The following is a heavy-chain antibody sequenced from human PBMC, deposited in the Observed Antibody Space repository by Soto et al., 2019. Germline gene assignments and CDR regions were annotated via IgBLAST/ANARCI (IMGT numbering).Heavy chain of an antibody. D-gene: IGHD6-13*01. J-gene: IGHJ4*02. Sequence: EVQLVESGGGLVQPGGSLRLSCAASGFTFSDHYMDWVRQAPGKGLEWVGRARDKAHSYTTEYAPSVKGRFTISRDDSKYSLYLQMNSLKSENTAVYYCARIYSSAWYGSFFDYCGQGTLVTVAS. CDR3: ARIYSSAWYGSFFDY. CDR2: ARDKAHSYTT. V-gene: IGHV3-72*01. CDR1: GFTFSDHY.